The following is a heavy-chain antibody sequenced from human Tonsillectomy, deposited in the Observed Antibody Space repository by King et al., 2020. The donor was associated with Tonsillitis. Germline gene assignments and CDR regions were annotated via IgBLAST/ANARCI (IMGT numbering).Heavy chain of an antibody. J-gene: IGHJ4*02. CDR2: IYYSGST. Sequence: VQLQESGPGLVKPSETLSLTCTVSGGSISSYYWSWIRQPPGKGLEWIGYIYYSGSTNYNPSLKSRVTISVDTSKNQFSLKLSSVTAADTAVYYCASTIRDVNYYDSSGYYFDYWGQGTLVTVSS. CDR1: GGSISSYY. CDR3: ASTIRDVNYYDSSGYYFDY. D-gene: IGHD3-22*01. V-gene: IGHV4-59*08.